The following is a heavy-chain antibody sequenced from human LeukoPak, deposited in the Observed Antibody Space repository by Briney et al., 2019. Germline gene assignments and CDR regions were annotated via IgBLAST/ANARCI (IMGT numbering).Heavy chain of an antibody. Sequence: SETLSLTCAVYGGSFSGYYWSWIRQPPGKGLEWIGEINHSGSTNYNPSLKSRVTISVDTSKNQFSLKLSSVTATDTGVYYCARVESSGWFDYWGQGTLVTVSS. CDR1: GGSFSGYY. D-gene: IGHD6-19*01. CDR3: ARVESSGWFDY. V-gene: IGHV4-34*01. CDR2: INHSGST. J-gene: IGHJ4*02.